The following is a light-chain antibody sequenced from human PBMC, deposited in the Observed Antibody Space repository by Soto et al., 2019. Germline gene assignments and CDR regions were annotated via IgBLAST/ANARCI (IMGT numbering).Light chain of an antibody. CDR2: KAS. J-gene: IGKJ5*01. Sequence: DIQMTQSPSTLSASVRDRVTITCRASQSIGTWLAWYQQKPGKAPKLLIYKASYLQSVVPSRFSGSGSGTDFTLTISSLQPDDFATYFCQQYNSYSITFGLGTRLEIK. CDR3: QQYNSYSIT. CDR1: QSIGTW. V-gene: IGKV1-5*03.